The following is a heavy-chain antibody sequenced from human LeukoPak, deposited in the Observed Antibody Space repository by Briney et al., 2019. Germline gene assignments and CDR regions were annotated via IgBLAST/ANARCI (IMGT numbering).Heavy chain of an antibody. CDR2: INPNSGGT. Sequence: SVKVSCKASGYTFPSYYMHWVRQAPGQGLEWMGWINPNSGGTNYSQKFQGRVTISVDTSKNQFSLKLSSVTAADTAVYYCASLQDPGVYYYYMDVWGKGTTVTVSS. CDR1: GYTFPSYY. D-gene: IGHD2-15*01. V-gene: IGHV1-2*02. CDR3: ASLQDPGVYYYYMDV. J-gene: IGHJ6*03.